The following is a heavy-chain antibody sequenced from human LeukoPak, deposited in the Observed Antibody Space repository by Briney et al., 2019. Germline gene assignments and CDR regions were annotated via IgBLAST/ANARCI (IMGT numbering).Heavy chain of an antibody. CDR1: GGSFSGYY. CDR2: INHSGST. V-gene: IGHV4-34*01. D-gene: IGHD3-22*01. CDR3: ARATTTYYYDSRGPFDY. Sequence: SETLSLTCAVYGGSFSGYYWSWIRQPPGKGLEWIGEINHSGSTNYNPSLKSRVAISVDTSKNQFSLKLSSVTAADTAVYYCARATTTYYYDSRGPFDYWGQGTLVTVSS. J-gene: IGHJ4*02.